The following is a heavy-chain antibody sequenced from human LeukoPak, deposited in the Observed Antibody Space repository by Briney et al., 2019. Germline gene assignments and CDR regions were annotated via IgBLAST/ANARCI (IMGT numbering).Heavy chain of an antibody. CDR1: GYTFTSYA. J-gene: IGHJ4*02. V-gene: IGHV1-18*01. CDR2: ISAYNGNT. Sequence: ASVKVSCKASGYTFTSYAMHWVRQAPGQRLEWMRWISAYNGNTNYAQKLQGRVTMTTDTSTSTAYMELRSLRSDDTAVYYCARGLYSSSSPFDYWGQGTLVTVSS. CDR3: ARGLYSSSSPFDY. D-gene: IGHD6-13*01.